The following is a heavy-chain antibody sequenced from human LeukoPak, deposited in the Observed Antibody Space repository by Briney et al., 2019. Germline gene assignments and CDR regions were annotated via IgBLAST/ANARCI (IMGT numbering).Heavy chain of an antibody. D-gene: IGHD2-2*01. J-gene: IGHJ3*02. Sequence: GESLKISCKGSGYSFTSYWIGWVRQVPGKGLEWMGIIYPGDSDTRYSPSFQGQVTISADKSISTAYLQWSSLKASDTAMYYCARRARVVVPAATQYAAFDIWGQGTMVTVSS. V-gene: IGHV5-51*01. CDR3: ARRARVVVPAATQYAAFDI. CDR1: GYSFTSYW. CDR2: IYPGDSDT.